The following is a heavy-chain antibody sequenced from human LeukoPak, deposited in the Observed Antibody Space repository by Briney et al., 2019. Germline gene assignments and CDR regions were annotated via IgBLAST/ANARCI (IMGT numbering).Heavy chain of an antibody. CDR1: GFTFSSYS. D-gene: IGHD3-22*01. J-gene: IGHJ4*02. V-gene: IGHV3-66*01. CDR2: IYSGGST. Sequence: GGSLRLSCAASGFTFSSYSMSWVRQAPGKGLEWVSIIYSGGSTYYADSVKGRFNISRDNSNNTLYLQMNSLRAEDTAVYYCARDSYHYDSSGYFFPGGFDYWGQGTLVTVSS. CDR3: ARDSYHYDSSGYFFPGGFDY.